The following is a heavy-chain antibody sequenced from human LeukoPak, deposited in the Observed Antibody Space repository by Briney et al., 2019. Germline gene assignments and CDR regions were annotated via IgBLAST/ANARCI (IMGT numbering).Heavy chain of an antibody. CDR2: IHTSGNT. Sequence: PSETLSLTCTVSGGSLSNYYWSWIRQPAGKGLEWIGRIHTSGNTNYNPSLKSRVTMSVDTSKNQFSLKLSSVTAADTAMYYCARGRVNSGSYYGFDYWGQGTLVTVSS. V-gene: IGHV4-4*07. CDR1: GGSLSNYY. J-gene: IGHJ4*02. D-gene: IGHD1-26*01. CDR3: ARGRVNSGSYYGFDY.